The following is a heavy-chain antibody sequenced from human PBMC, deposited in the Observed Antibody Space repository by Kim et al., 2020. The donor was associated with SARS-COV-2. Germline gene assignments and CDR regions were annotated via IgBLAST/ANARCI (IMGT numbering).Heavy chain of an antibody. CDR1: GYSFTSYW. CDR3: ASTPGIAAAGLSNWFDP. V-gene: IGHV5-10-1*01. CDR2: IDPSYSYT. J-gene: IGHJ5*02. Sequence: GESLKISCKGSGYSFTSYWINWVRQMPGKGLEWMGRIDPSYSYTNYSPSFPGHVTISADKSISTAYLQWNSLKASDTAMYYCASTPGIAAAGLSNWFDPWGQGTLVTVSS. D-gene: IGHD6-13*01.